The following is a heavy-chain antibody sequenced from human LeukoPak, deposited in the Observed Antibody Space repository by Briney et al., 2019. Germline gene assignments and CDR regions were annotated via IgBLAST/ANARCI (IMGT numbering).Heavy chain of an antibody. CDR1: GGSISGSSYY. V-gene: IGHV4-39*07. CDR2: INHSGST. J-gene: IGHJ4*02. Sequence: MASETLSLTRTVSGGSISGSSYYWGWIRQPPGKGLEWIGEINHSGSTNYNPSLKSRVTISVDTSKNQFSLKLSSVTAADTAVYYCAGGGSSGWYPVLTPVLYYFDYWGQGTLVTVSS. CDR3: AGGGSSGWYPVLTPVLYYFDY. D-gene: IGHD6-19*01.